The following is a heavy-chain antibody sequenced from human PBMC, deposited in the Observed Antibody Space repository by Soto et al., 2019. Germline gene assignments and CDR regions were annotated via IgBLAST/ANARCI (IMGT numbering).Heavy chain of an antibody. V-gene: IGHV3-11*01. D-gene: IGHD4-17*01. CDR3: AHPRGYGVFDAVDI. J-gene: IGHJ3*02. Sequence: QVHLVESGGGLVKPGGSLRLSCAASGFTFSDHYMTWIRQAPGKGLDWVAKISGSGTTIFYADSVEGRFTVSRDNAKNSVYLQMDSLRAEDTALYYCAHPRGYGVFDAVDIWGQGTMVTVSS. CDR2: ISGSGTTI. CDR1: GFTFSDHY.